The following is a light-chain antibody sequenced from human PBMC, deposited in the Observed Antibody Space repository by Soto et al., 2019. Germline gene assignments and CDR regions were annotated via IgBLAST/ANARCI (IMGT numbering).Light chain of an antibody. CDR3: QQYNNWPPT. CDR1: QSVSSN. J-gene: IGKJ4*01. V-gene: IGKV3-15*01. Sequence: EIVMTQSPATLSVSPGERATLSCRASQSVSSNLAWYQQKPDQATRLLIYGASTRATGIPARFSGSDSGTEFTLTISSLQPEDFAVYYCQQYNNWPPTFGGGTKVELK. CDR2: GAS.